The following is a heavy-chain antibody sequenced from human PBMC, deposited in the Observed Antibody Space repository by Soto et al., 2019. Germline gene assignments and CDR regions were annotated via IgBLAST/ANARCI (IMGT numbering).Heavy chain of an antibody. J-gene: IGHJ6*02. V-gene: IGHV6-1*01. Sequence: PSQTLSLTCAISGDTVSSNSAAWNWIRQSPSRGLEWLGRTYYRSKWYNDYAVSVRSRIIINPDTSKNQFSLQLNSVTPEDTAVYYCARDMLKLRADSPPDGRDVGAQGTTVPVS. CDR3: ARDMLKLRADSPPDGRDV. CDR1: GDTVSSNSAA. D-gene: IGHD1-7*01. CDR2: TYYRSKWYN.